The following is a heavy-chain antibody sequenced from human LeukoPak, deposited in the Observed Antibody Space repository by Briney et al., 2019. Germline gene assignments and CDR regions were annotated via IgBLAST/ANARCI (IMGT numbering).Heavy chain of an antibody. V-gene: IGHV3-23*01. D-gene: IGHD6-13*01. CDR3: AKSGYGSIWSHFVL. Sequence: PGGSLRLSCAASGFSFSNYAMSWVRQAPGNRLEWVSGISGSGDNTYYADSVKGRFTISRDNSKNTLYLQMDTVGAEDPAVYSCAKSGYGSIWSHFVLWGRGTLVTVSS. CDR2: ISGSGDNT. CDR1: GFSFSNYA. J-gene: IGHJ2*01.